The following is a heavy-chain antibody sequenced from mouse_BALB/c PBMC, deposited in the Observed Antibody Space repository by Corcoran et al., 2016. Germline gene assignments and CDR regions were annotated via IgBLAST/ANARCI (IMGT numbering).Heavy chain of an antibody. D-gene: IGHD1-1*01. J-gene: IGHJ1*01. CDR3: ARSYYGSSYWYLDV. V-gene: IGHV1S136*01. Sequence: EVQLQQSGPELVKPGASVKMSCKASGYTFTSYVMHWVKQKPGQGLEWIGYINPYNDGTKYNEKFKGKATLTSDKSSSTAYMELSRLTSEDSAVYYCARSYYGSSYWYLDVWGAGTTVTVSS. CDR1: GYTFTSYV. CDR2: INPYNDGT.